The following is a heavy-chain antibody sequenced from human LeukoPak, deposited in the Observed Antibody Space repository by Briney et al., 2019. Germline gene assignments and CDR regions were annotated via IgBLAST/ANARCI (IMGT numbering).Heavy chain of an antibody. V-gene: IGHV3-21*03. Sequence: GGSLRLSCAASGFTFSRYSMNWIRQAPGKGLEWVSSISIGNTYIYYADSVKGRFTISRDNAKNSLYLQLNSLRAEDTAVYYCAGSDTIGYLPREWDYWYFDRWGRGTLVTVSS. CDR1: GFTFSRYS. CDR3: AGSDTIGYLPREWDYWYFDR. D-gene: IGHD3-22*01. CDR2: ISIGNTYI. J-gene: IGHJ2*01.